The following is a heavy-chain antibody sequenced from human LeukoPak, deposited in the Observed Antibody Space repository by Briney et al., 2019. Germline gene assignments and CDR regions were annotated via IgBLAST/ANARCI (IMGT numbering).Heavy chain of an antibody. Sequence: SETLSLTCTVSGGSISSYYWSWIRQPPGRGLEWIGYISYSGSTNYNPSLKSRVTISIDTSKNQFSLKLGSVTAADTAVYYCARDSGSWYGVEYNWFDPWGQGTLVTVSS. CDR1: GGSISSYY. CDR2: ISYSGST. J-gene: IGHJ5*02. CDR3: ARDSGSWYGVEYNWFDP. D-gene: IGHD6-13*01. V-gene: IGHV4-59*12.